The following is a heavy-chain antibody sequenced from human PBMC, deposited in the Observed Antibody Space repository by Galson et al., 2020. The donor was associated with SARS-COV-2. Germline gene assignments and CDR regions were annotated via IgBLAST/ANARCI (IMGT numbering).Heavy chain of an antibody. Sequence: GGSLRLSCAASGFTFSSYAMSWVRQAPGKGLKWVSTISSSGTYYADSVRGRFTISRDNSENTLYLQMNSLRAEDTAVYYCANFYYDSSGYYSVFSWGAASSHNDYWGQGTLVTVAS. CDR2: ISSSGT. V-gene: IGHV3-23*01. CDR3: ANFYYDSSGYYSVFSWGAASSHNDY. J-gene: IGHJ4*02. D-gene: IGHD3-22*01. CDR1: GFTFSSYA.